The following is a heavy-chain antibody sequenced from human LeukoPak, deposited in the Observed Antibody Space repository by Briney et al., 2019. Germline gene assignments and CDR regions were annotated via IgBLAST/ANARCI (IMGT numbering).Heavy chain of an antibody. CDR3: ARYCSGGSCYAAHDY. J-gene: IGHJ4*02. D-gene: IGHD2-15*01. CDR2: IDPSDSYT. CDR1: GYSFTSYW. V-gene: IGHV5-10-1*01. Sequence: GESLKISCKGSGYSFTSYWISWVRQMPRKGLEWMGRIDPSDSYTNYSPSFQGHVTISADKSISTAYLQWSSLKASDTAMYYCARYCSGGSCYAAHDYWGQGTLVPVSS.